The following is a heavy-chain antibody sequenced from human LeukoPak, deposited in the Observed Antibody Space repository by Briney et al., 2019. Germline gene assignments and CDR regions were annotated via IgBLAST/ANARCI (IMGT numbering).Heavy chain of an antibody. J-gene: IGHJ4*02. Sequence: GGSLRLSCAASGFTFTSYEMNWVRQAPGKGLEWVSYISSSGSTIYYADSVKGRFTISRDNAKNSLYLQMNSLRAEDTAVYYCARRYCSSTSCTLDYWGQGNLVTVSS. V-gene: IGHV3-48*03. CDR1: GFTFTSYE. CDR3: ARRYCSSTSCTLDY. CDR2: ISSSGSTI. D-gene: IGHD2-2*01.